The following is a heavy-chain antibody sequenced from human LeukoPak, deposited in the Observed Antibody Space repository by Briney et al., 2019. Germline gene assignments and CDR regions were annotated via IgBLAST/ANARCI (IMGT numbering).Heavy chain of an antibody. Sequence: SVKVSCKASGGTFSSYAISWVRQAPGQGLEWMGRIIPILGIANYAQKFQGRVAITADKSTSTAYMELSSLRSEDTAVYYCARDWDTYYYGSGSYYNGIDYWDQGTLVTVSS. CDR1: GGTFSSYA. J-gene: IGHJ4*02. V-gene: IGHV1-69*04. CDR3: ARDWDTYYYGSGSYYNGIDY. D-gene: IGHD3-10*01. CDR2: IIPILGIA.